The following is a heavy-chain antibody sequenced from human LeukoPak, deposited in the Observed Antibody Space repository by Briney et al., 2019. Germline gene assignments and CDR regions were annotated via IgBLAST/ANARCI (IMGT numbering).Heavy chain of an antibody. CDR3: ARRATGIHALDH. V-gene: IGHV4-61*05. D-gene: IGHD1-14*01. CDR2: VYYSGTT. J-gene: IGHJ3*01. Sequence: SETLSLTCTVSGGSISSSSYYWGWIRQPPGRGLEWIGYVYYSGTTIYNPSLKSRVTISADTAKNQFSLKLSSVTAADTAVYYCARRATGIHALDHWGQGTMVTVSS. CDR1: GGSISSSSYY.